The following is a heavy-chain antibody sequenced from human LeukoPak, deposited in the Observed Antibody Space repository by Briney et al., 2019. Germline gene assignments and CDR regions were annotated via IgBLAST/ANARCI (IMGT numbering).Heavy chain of an antibody. CDR2: IYYSGST. CDR1: GGSISSGDYY. V-gene: IGHV4-30-4*01. CDR3: ARATYYDFWSGPAFDI. Sequence: KPSETRSLTCTVSGGSISSGDYYWSWIRQPPVRGLEWIAYIYYSGSTYYNPSLKSRVTISVDTSKNQFSLKLSSVTAADTAVYYCARATYYDFWSGPAFDIWGQGTKVTVSS. J-gene: IGHJ3*02. D-gene: IGHD3-3*01.